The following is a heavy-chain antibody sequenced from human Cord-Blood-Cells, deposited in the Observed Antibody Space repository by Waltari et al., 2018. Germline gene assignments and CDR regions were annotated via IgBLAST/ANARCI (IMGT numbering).Heavy chain of an antibody. J-gene: IGHJ6*02. D-gene: IGHD6-19*01. CDR1: GGPLSSSSFY. Sequence: QLQLQGSGPGLVQPSETLSLTCTAPGGPLSSSSFYWGWSRPPPGKGLEWIGSIYYSGSTYYNPSLKSRVTISVDTSKNQFSLKLSSVTAADTAVYYCARQPSSGWYYYYYGMDVWGQGTTVTVSS. CDR2: IYYSGST. CDR3: ARQPSSGWYYYYYGMDV. V-gene: IGHV4-39*01.